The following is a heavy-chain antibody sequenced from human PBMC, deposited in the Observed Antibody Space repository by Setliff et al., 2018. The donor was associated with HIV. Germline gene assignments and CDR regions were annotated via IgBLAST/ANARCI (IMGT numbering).Heavy chain of an antibody. V-gene: IGHV4-34*01. D-gene: IGHD3-10*01. CDR3: ARGLDYYGSGSYLPLGY. CDR2: INHSGST. J-gene: IGHJ4*02. Sequence: PSETLSLTCAGFGGSFSGYYWTWIRQPPGKGLEWIGEINHSGSTDYNPSLKSRVTISVDTSKRQFPLKLSSVTAADTAVYYCARGLDYYGSGSYLPLGYWGQGTLVTVSS. CDR1: GGSFSGYY.